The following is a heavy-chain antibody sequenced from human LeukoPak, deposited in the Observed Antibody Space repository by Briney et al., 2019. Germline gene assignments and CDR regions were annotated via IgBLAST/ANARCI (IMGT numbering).Heavy chain of an antibody. CDR3: AVEIYGGNSDCCTFDF. J-gene: IGHJ3*01. CDR2: IVVGGGRT. V-gene: IGHV1-58*02. D-gene: IGHD4-23*01. Sequence: SVKVSCKTSGFTFARSAIQWVRQAHGQGLEWIGWIVVGGGRTNHAQRFQDRVTITRDMSTSTAYMELSGLTSEDTAVYYCAVEIYGGNSDCCTFDFWGPGTPVTVSS. CDR1: GFTFARSA.